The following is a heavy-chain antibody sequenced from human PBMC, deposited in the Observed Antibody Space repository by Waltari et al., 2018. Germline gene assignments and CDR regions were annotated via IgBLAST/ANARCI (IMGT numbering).Heavy chain of an antibody. V-gene: IGHV1-8*01. D-gene: IGHD3-3*01. CDR1: GFTFTSYD. CDR3: ARGQIRFLEWLLTDNWFDP. J-gene: IGHJ5*02. CDR2: MNPNSGKK. Sequence: QVQLVESGGGVVQPGRSLRLSCAASGFTFTSYDINWVRQATGQGLEWMGWMNPNSGKKGKEQKVQGRGTMTRNTSISTAYMELSSLRSEDTAVYYCARGQIRFLEWLLTDNWFDPWGQGTLVTVSS.